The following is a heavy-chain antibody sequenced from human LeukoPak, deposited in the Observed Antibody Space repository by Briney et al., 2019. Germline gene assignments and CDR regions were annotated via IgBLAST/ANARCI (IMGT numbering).Heavy chain of an antibody. V-gene: IGHV4-34*01. Sequence: SETLSLTCAAYGGSFSGYYWSGIRHPPRKGLEWIGEINHSGSTNYNPTLKSRVTISVDTSKNQFSLKLSSVTAADTAVYYCARNAGTMVRGVIPYYFDYWGQGTLVTVSS. CDR2: INHSGST. CDR3: ARNAGTMVRGVIPYYFDY. J-gene: IGHJ4*02. D-gene: IGHD3-10*01. CDR1: GGSFSGYY.